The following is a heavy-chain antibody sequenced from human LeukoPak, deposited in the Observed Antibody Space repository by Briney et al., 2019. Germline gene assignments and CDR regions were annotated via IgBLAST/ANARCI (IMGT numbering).Heavy chain of an antibody. CDR1: GGSISSGGYY. D-gene: IGHD6-6*01. Sequence: SQTLSLTCAVSGGSISSGGYYWSWIRQHPGKGLEWIGYIYYSGSTYYNPSLKSRVTISVDTSKNQFSLKLSSVTAVDTAVYYCARGEYSSSSGTGYWGQGTLVTVSS. V-gene: IGHV4-31*11. J-gene: IGHJ4*02. CDR2: IYYSGST. CDR3: ARGEYSSSSGTGY.